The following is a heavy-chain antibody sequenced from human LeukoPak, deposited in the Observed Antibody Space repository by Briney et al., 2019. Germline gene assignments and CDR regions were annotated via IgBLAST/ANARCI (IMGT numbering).Heavy chain of an antibody. CDR3: ARGEREDQNCSSTSCYTNWFDP. V-gene: IGHV4-39*07. CDR1: GGSISSSSYY. Sequence: SETLSLTCTVSGGSISSSSYYWGWIRQPPGKGLEWIGEINHSGSTNYNPSLKSRVTISVDTSKNQFSLKLSSVTAADTAVYYCARGEREDQNCSSTSCYTNWFDPWGQGTLVTVSS. D-gene: IGHD2-2*02. CDR2: INHSGST. J-gene: IGHJ5*02.